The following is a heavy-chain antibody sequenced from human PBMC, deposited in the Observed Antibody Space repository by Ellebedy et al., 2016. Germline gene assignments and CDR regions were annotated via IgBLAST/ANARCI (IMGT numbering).Heavy chain of an antibody. J-gene: IGHJ4*02. CDR1: GFTFRNFF. CDR2: ISGGGDTT. V-gene: IGHV3-23*01. Sequence: GESLKISXVASGFTFRNFFMSWVRQAPGGGLEWISTISGGGDTTFSADSVKGRFTISRDNSRNTLYLQMNSLRVEDTAVYYCYYGHYSGSWGQGTLVTVSS. CDR3: YYGHYSGS. D-gene: IGHD4-17*01.